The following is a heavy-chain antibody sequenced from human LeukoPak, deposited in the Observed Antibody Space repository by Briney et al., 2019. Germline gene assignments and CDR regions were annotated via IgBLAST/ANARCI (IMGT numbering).Heavy chain of an antibody. CDR2: ISGSGDST. CDR1: GFTFSSFA. V-gene: IGHV3-23*01. D-gene: IGHD2-21*01. Sequence: GGSLRLSCAASGFTFSSFAMSWVRQAPGKGLEWVSLISGSGDSTYYADSVRGRFTISRDNSKNTLYLQMSSLRAEDTAIYYCAKELTERWVIDAFDIWGQGTVVTVSS. J-gene: IGHJ3*02. CDR3: AKELTERWVIDAFDI.